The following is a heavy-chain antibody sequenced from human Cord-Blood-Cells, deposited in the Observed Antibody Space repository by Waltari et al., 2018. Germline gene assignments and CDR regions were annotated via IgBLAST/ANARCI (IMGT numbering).Heavy chain of an antibody. V-gene: IGHV1-2*02. J-gene: IGHJ6*03. CDR2: INPNSGGT. D-gene: IGHD2-2*02. Sequence: QVQLVQSGAEVKKPGASVKVSCTASGYTFTGYYMHWVRQAPGQGLEWLGWINPNSGGTNYAQKSQGRVTMTRDTSISTAYMELSRLRSDDTAVYYCARVSACSSTSCYSYYYYYYMDVWGKGTTVTVSS. CDR1: GYTFTGYY. CDR3: ARVSACSSTSCYSYYYYYYMDV.